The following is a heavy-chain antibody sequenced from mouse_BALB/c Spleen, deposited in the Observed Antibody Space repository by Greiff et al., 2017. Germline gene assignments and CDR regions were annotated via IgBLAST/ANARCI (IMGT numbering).Heavy chain of an antibody. CDR1: GYSITSGYS. V-gene: IGHV3-1*02. Sequence: EVKLQESGPDLVKPSQSLSLTCTVTGYSITSGYSWHWIRQFPGNQLEWMGYIHYSGSTNYNPSLKSRISITRDTSKNQFFLQLNSVTTEDTATYYCARDDVYYDAMDYWGQGTSGTVSS. D-gene: IGHD2-12*01. CDR2: IHYSGST. CDR3: ARDDVYYDAMDY. J-gene: IGHJ4*01.